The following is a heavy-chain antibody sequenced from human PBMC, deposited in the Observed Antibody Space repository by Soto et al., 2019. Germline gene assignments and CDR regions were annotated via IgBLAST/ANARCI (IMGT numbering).Heavy chain of an antibody. V-gene: IGHV4-39*01. CDR2: IYYSGST. D-gene: IGHD2-15*01. Sequence: QLQLQESGPGLVKPSETLSLTCTVSGGSISSSSYYWGWIRQPPGKGLEWIGSIYYSGSTYYNPSLKSRVPLSVHPSKNHSSLKLSSATAADTAVHYWARRFAGGRVYWGQGTLVTVSS. CDR3: ARRFAGGRVY. J-gene: IGHJ4*02. CDR1: GGSISSSSYY.